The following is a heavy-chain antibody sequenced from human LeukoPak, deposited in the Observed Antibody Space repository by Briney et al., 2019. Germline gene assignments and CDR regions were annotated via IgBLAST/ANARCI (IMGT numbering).Heavy chain of an antibody. Sequence: PGGSLRLSCAASGFTFSSYWMSWVRQAPGKGLEWVANIKQDGSEKYYVDSVKGRFTISRDNAKNSLYLQMNSLRAEDTAVYYCARVLSGHVAYFDYWGQGTLVTVSS. J-gene: IGHJ4*02. V-gene: IGHV3-7*01. CDR1: GFTFSSYW. CDR3: ARVLSGHVAYFDY. D-gene: IGHD2-15*01. CDR2: IKQDGSEK.